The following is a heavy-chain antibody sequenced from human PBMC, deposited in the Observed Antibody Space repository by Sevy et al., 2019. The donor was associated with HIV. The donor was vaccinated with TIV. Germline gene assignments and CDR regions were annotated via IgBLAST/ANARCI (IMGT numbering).Heavy chain of an antibody. D-gene: IGHD1-7*01. Sequence: GGSLRLSCAASGFTLSNYWMTWFRQAPGKGLERVANIKQDGSESYYVDSVKGRFTISRDSAKNSLYLQRTSLRAEDTAVYYCARDPGTTETGRYFDLWGRGTLVTVSS. J-gene: IGHJ2*01. CDR2: IKQDGSES. CDR3: ARDPGTTETGRYFDL. CDR1: GFTLSNYW. V-gene: IGHV3-7*01.